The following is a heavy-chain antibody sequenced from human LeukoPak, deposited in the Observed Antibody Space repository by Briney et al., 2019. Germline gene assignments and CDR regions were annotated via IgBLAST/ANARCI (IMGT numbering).Heavy chain of an antibody. CDR1: GGSISTYY. D-gene: IGHD2-21*02. J-gene: IGHJ4*02. CDR2: IYTSGST. CDR3: ARGAYCGGDCYSDFDY. V-gene: IGHV4-4*07. Sequence: PSETLSLTCTVSGGSISTYYWNWIRQPAGKGLEWIGRIYTSGSTNYNPSLKSRVTMSVDTSKNQFSLKLSSVTAADTAVYYCARGAYCGGDCYSDFDYWGQGTLVTVSS.